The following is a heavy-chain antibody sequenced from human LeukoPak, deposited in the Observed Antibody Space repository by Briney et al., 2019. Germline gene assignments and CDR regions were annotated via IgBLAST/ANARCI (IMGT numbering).Heavy chain of an antibody. CDR2: IYYSGST. Sequence: SETLSLTCTVSGGSSSSYYWSWIRQPPGKGLVWIGYIYYSGSTNYNPSLKSRVTISVDTSKNQFSLKLSSVTAADTAVYYCARAGLWELPLDYWGQGTLVTVSS. J-gene: IGHJ4*02. CDR1: GGSSSSYY. D-gene: IGHD1-26*01. CDR3: ARAGLWELPLDY. V-gene: IGHV4-59*01.